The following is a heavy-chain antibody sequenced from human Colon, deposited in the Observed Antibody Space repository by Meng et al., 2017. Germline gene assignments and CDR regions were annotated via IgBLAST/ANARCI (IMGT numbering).Heavy chain of an antibody. J-gene: IGHJ4*02. D-gene: IGHD3-10*01. Sequence: GESLKISCAASGFTFSSYAIHWVRQAPGKGLEWVAVISYDGSNKYYADSVKGRFTISRDNSKNTLYLQMNSLRAEDTAVYYCARELSVGGQGTLVTVSS. CDR3: ARELSV. CDR2: ISYDGSNK. V-gene: IGHV3-30*01. CDR1: GFTFSSYA.